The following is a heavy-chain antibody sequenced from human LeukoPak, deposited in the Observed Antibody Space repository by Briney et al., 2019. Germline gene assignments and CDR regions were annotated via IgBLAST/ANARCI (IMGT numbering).Heavy chain of an antibody. V-gene: IGHV4-30-2*01. J-gene: IGHJ6*02. CDR2: IYHSGST. CDR1: GGSISSGGYS. D-gene: IGHD3-10*01. CDR3: ASGSGSRYYYYGMDV. Sequence: SQTLSLTCAVSGGSISSGGYSWSWIRQPPGKGLEWIGYIYHSGSTYYNPSLKSRVTISVDRSKNQFSLKLSSVTAADTAVYYCASGSGSRYYYYGMDVWGQGTTVTVSS.